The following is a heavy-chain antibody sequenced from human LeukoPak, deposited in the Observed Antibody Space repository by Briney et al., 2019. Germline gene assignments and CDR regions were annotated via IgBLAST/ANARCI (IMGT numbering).Heavy chain of an antibody. CDR2: IYHGGST. CDR1: GYSISSGYY. D-gene: IGHD4-23*01. CDR3: AREGNGGNSNYYYYLDV. J-gene: IGHJ6*03. Sequence: SETLSLTCTVSGYSISSGYYWGWSRQPPGKGLEGIGSIYHGGSTYYNPSLKGGLTISVDTSKHQFSLKLSSVTAADTAVYYCAREGNGGNSNYYYYLDVWGKGTKVSVPS. V-gene: IGHV4-38-2*02.